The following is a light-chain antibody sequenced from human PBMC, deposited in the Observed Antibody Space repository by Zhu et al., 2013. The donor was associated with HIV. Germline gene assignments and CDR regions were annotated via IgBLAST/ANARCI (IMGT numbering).Light chain of an antibody. CDR3: LQHNSYPLT. V-gene: IGKV1-17*01. CDR1: QGIRNA. CDR2: DAL. J-gene: IGKJ4*01. Sequence: DIQMTQSPSSLSASVGDRVTITCRASQGIRNALGWYQQKPGKAPKRLIYDALRLQNGVPSRFSGSGSGTEFTLTISSLQPEDFATYYCLQHNSYPLTFGGGPKVEIK.